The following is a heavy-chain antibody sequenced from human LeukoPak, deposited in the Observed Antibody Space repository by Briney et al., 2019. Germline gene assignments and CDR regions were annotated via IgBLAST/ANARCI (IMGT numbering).Heavy chain of an antibody. CDR2: INHSGST. J-gene: IGHJ4*02. D-gene: IGHD6-6*01. CDR1: GGSFSGYY. CDR3: TRCRIAARLGCVY. Sequence: ASENLSLTCAVYGGSFSGYYWSWLRQPPGKGLEWLGEINHSGSTNYNPSLKSRVTISVDTSKNQFSLKLSSVTAADTAVYYCTRCRIAARLGCVYWGQGTLVTVSS. V-gene: IGHV4-34*01.